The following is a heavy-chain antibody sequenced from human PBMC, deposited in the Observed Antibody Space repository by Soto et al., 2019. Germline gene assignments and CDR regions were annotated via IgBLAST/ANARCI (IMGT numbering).Heavy chain of an antibody. CDR1: NGSISGFH. V-gene: IGHV4-59*12. D-gene: IGHD1-26*01. CDR2: IHYSGRT. CDR3: VRVGVGIGNHFDS. Sequence: SETLSLTCSVSNGSISGFHWTWIRQPPGKILEWIGYIHYSGRTDYNPSLTSRATMSVDTSKNQFSLNLKSITAADTAVYYCVRVGVGIGNHFDSWGRGTLVTVSS. J-gene: IGHJ4*02.